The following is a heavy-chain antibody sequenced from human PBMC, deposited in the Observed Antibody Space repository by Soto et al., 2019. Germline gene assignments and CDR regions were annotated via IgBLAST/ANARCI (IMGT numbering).Heavy chain of an antibody. CDR3: AREGGSSGYYN. D-gene: IGHD3-22*01. Sequence: SETLSLPCTVSGGSIRSGDDYWSWIRQPPGKGLEWIGYIYFSGRTYYNPSLKSRVTIALDTAKSQFSLKLNSVTAADTAVYYCAREGGSSGYYNWGQGTLVTVSS. J-gene: IGHJ4*02. CDR2: IYFSGRT. V-gene: IGHV4-30-4*01. CDR1: GGSIRSGDDY.